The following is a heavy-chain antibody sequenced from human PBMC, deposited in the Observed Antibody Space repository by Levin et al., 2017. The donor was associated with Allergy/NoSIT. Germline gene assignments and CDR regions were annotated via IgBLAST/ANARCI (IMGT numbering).Heavy chain of an antibody. D-gene: IGHD2-15*01. J-gene: IGHJ2*01. V-gene: IGHV4-59*08. Sequence: SETLSLTCTVSGGSISGYYWSWIRQPPGKGLEWIGYIYYTGSTNYNPSLKSRVTISVDTSKNQFSLKLSSVTAADTAVYYCARHYRGGYCSGGSCSYWYLDLWGRGTLVTVSS. CDR1: GGSISGYY. CDR2: IYYTGST. CDR3: ARHYRGGYCSGGSCSYWYLDL.